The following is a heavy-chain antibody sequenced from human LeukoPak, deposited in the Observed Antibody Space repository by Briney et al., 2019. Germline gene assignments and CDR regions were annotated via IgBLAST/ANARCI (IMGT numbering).Heavy chain of an antibody. V-gene: IGHV3-73*01. CDR1: GFTFSGSV. J-gene: IGHJ4*02. CDR3: TAHPPGSSSDY. CDR2: IRSDANGYEP. Sequence: GGSLRLSCAASGFTFSGSVMHWVRQASGKGLEWVGRIRSDANGYEPEYAASVKGRFTIIRDDSKNTAYLQLNSLKIEDTAVYYCTAHPPGSSSDYWGQGTLVTVAS. D-gene: IGHD6-6*01.